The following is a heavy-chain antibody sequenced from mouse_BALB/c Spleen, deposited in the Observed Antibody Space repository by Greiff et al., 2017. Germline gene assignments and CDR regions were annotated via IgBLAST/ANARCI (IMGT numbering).Heavy chain of an antibody. CDR1: GFTFSSYG. CDR2: ISSGGSYT. D-gene: IGHD2-10*02. Sequence: EVKLVESGGGLVKPGGSLKLSCAASGFTFSSYGMSWVRQTPDKRLEWVATISSGGSYTYYPDSVKGRFTISRDNAKNTLYLQMSSLKSEDTAMYYCARKYGNYGFGYWGQGTTLTVSA. V-gene: IGHV5-6*03. CDR3: ARKYGNYGFGY. J-gene: IGHJ2*01.